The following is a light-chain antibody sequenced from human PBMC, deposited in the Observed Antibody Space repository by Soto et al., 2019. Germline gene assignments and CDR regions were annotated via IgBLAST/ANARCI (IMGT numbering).Light chain of an antibody. V-gene: IGLV1-47*01. CDR3: ATWDDSLSVWV. J-gene: IGLJ3*02. CDR1: SSNIGSDY. CDR2: RDN. Sequence: QSVLTQPPSASGTPGQRVTISCSGSSSNIGSDYVYWYQQLPGTAPKLLINRDNQRPSGVPDRFSGSKSGTSASLAISGLRSEDEADYYCATWDDSLSVWVFGGGTKLTVL.